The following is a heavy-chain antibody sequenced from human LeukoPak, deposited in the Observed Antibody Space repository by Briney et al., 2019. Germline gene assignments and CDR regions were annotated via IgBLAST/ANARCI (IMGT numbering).Heavy chain of an antibody. CDR2: ISYSGST. CDR3: ARHSICFAP. Sequence: SETLSLTCTVSGGSISSYYWSWIRQPPGKGPEWIGYISYSGSTNYNPSPKSRVTISVDTSKNQFSLKLTSVTAADTAVYYCARHSICFAPWGQGTLVTVSS. CDR1: GGSISSYY. J-gene: IGHJ5*02. V-gene: IGHV4-59*08.